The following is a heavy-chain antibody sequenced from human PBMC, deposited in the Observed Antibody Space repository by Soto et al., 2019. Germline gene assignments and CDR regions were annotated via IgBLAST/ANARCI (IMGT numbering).Heavy chain of an antibody. CDR3: ARERYRYSGSYRRDAFDI. J-gene: IGHJ3*02. V-gene: IGHV1-69*01. Sequence: QVQLVQSGAEVKKPGSSVKVSCKASGGTFSSYAISWVRQAPGQGLEWMGGIIPIFGTANYAQKFQGRVTITADESTSTAYMELSSLRSEDTAVYYCARERYRYSGSYRRDAFDIWGQGTMVTVSS. CDR2: IIPIFGTA. CDR1: GGTFSSYA. D-gene: IGHD1-26*01.